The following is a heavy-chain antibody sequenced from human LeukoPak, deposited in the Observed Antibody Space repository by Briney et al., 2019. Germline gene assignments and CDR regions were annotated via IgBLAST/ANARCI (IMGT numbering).Heavy chain of an antibody. V-gene: IGHV3-53*01. D-gene: IGHD5-18*01. CDR2: IYRGGNT. CDR3: ARGGYSYGRPFDH. Sequence: PGGSLRLSCAASGFTVSTDFMSWARQAPGKGLEWVSVIYRGGNTYYVDSVKGRFTISRDNSKNMVYLQMNSLRVEDTAVYYCARGGYSYGRPFDHWGQGTLVTVSS. J-gene: IGHJ4*02. CDR1: GFTVSTDF.